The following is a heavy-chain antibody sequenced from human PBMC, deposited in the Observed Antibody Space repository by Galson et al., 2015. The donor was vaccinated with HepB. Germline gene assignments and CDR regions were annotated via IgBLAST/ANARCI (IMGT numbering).Heavy chain of an antibody. CDR1: GGTFSSYA. V-gene: IGHV1-69*13. CDR3: ASYYCSGGSCYLDPRWDY. Sequence: SVKVSCKASGGTFSSYAISWVRQAPGQGLEWMGGIIPIFGTANYAQKFQGRVTITADESTSTAYMELSSLRSEDTAVYYCASYYCSGGSCYLDPRWDYCHPGLLVTGS. D-gene: IGHD2-15*01. J-gene: IGHJ4*02. CDR2: IIPIFGTA.